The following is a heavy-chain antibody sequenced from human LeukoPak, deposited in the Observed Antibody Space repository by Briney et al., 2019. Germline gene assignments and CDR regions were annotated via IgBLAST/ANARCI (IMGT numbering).Heavy chain of an antibody. V-gene: IGHV3-7*03. CDR2: IKQDGSEK. D-gene: IGHD6-19*01. J-gene: IGHJ4*02. CDR1: GFTFSNYW. Sequence: GGSLRLSCAASGFTFSNYWMSWVRQAPGKGLEWVANIKQDGSEKYYVGSVKGRFTISRDNAKNSLYLQMNSLRAEDTAVYYCANKHPPLAGLRGPLDYWGQGTLVTVSS. CDR3: ANKHPPLAGLRGPLDY.